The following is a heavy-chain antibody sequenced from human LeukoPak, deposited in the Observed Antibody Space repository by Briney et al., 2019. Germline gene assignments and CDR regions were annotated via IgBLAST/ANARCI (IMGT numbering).Heavy chain of an antibody. D-gene: IGHD4-23*01. CDR1: GFTFSSYS. CDR3: ARDLLNDYGGDEDY. V-gene: IGHV3-21*01. J-gene: IGHJ4*02. CDR2: ISSSSSYI. Sequence: GGSLRLSCAASGFTFSSYSMNWVRQAPGKGLEWVSSISSSSSYIYYADSVKGRFTISRDNAKNSLYLQMNSLRAEDTAVYYCARDLLNDYGGDEDYWGQGTLVTVS.